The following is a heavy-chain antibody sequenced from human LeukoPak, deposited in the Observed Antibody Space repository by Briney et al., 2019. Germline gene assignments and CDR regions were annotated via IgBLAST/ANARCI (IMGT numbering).Heavy chain of an antibody. D-gene: IGHD5-12*01. CDR1: EDTFSNYY. J-gene: IGHJ4*02. V-gene: IGHV1-46*01. CDR3: ARVYSRLPYSFDS. Sequence: ASVKVSCKASEDTFSNYYMHWVRQAPGQGLVWMGIINPRGGGTNYAQKFQGRVTMTRDMSTRTLYMELSSLRSDDTAVYYCARVYSRLPYSFDSWGQGTLVTVSP. CDR2: INPRGGGT.